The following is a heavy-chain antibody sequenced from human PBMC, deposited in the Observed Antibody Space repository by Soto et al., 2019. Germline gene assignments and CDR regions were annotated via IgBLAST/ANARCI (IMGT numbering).Heavy chain of an antibody. CDR1: GYTFTSYD. CDR2: MNPNSGNT. J-gene: IGHJ5*02. CDR3: ARVPQKYFDWSKEFGP. V-gene: IGHV1-8*01. Sequence: ASVKVSCKASGYTFTSYDINWVRQATGQGLEWMGWMNPNSGNTGYAQKFQGRVTMTRNTSISTAYMELSSLRSEDTAVYYCARVPQKYFDWSKEFGPWGQGTLVTVSS. D-gene: IGHD3-9*01.